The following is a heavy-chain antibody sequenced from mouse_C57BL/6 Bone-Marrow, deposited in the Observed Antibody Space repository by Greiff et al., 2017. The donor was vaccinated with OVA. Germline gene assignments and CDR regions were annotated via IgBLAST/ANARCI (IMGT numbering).Heavy chain of an antibody. CDR1: GYTFTSYW. CDR2: INPSNGGT. Sequence: QVQLQQPGTELVKPGASVKLSCKASGYTFTSYWMHWVKLRPGQGLEWIGNINPSNGGTNYNEKFKSKATLTVDKSSSTAYMQLSSLTSEDSAVYYCARGGDDYDGEAYYFDYWGQGTTLTVSS. J-gene: IGHJ2*01. CDR3: ARGGDDYDGEAYYFDY. D-gene: IGHD2-4*01. V-gene: IGHV1-53*01.